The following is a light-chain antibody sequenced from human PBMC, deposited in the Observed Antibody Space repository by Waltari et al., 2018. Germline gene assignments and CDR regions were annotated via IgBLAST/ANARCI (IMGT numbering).Light chain of an antibody. CDR1: SSDVGRYHL. Sequence: QSALTQPASVSGSPGQSITISCTGTSSDVGRYHLVSWYQHPPNKAPKLMIYEVSNRPSGVSDRFSGSKSGNTASLTISGLQAEDEADYYCCSYAGSDTFVVLGGGTKLTVL. CDR3: CSYAGSDTFVV. V-gene: IGLV2-23*02. CDR2: EVS. J-gene: IGLJ2*01.